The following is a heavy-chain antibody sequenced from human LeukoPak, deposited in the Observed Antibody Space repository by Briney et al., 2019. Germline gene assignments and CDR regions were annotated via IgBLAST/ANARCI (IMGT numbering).Heavy chain of an antibody. CDR1: GFIFSSYA. J-gene: IGHJ4*02. CDR3: VKDTRYYDSSGYYRLDY. D-gene: IGHD3-22*01. V-gene: IGHV3-23*01. CDR2: LSGSGSTT. Sequence: GGSLRLSCAASGFIFSSYAVSWVRQAPGRGLEWVSSLSGSGSTTYYADSVKDRFTISRDSSKNTLYLQMNSLRAEDTAVYYCVKDTRYYDSSGYYRLDYWGQGTLVTVSS.